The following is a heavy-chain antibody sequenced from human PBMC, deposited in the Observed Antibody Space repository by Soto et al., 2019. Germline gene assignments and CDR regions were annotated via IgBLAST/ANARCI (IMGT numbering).Heavy chain of an antibody. CDR2: ISYSGTT. Sequence: SETLSLTCTVSGGSLSSYYWSWIRRPPGMGLEWIASISYSGTTNYNSSLKSRVTISIDTSKNQFSLKFNSVTAADTAVYYCARKGYNFGPLDYWGQGALVTVSS. CDR1: GGSLSSYY. CDR3: ARKGYNFGPLDY. V-gene: IGHV4-59*01. J-gene: IGHJ4*02. D-gene: IGHD5-18*01.